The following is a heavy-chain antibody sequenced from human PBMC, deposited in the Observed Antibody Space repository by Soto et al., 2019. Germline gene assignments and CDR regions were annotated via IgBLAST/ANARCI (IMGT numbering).Heavy chain of an antibody. CDR2: VYSRGRS. J-gene: IGHJ4*02. CDR3: VSQRTTVPTQAYFDY. Sequence: PSETLSLTCTVSGRSVTNSSYYWGWIRQSPGKGLEWIGSVYSRGRSSSKSSVKSRVTLSVDTSKNRFSLSLNSVTASDTAVYFCVSQRTTVPTQAYFDYWGPGALVTVS. CDR1: GRSVTNSSYY. V-gene: IGHV4-39*01. D-gene: IGHD4-17*01.